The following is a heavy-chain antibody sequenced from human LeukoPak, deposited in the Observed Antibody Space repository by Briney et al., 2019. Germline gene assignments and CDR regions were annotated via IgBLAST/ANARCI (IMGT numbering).Heavy chain of an antibody. J-gene: IGHJ5*02. CDR3: AHKGLRWFDP. V-gene: IGHV2-5*08. D-gene: IGHD3-16*01. Sequence: TLSRTCTVSGGSISSYYWSWIRQPPGKALEWLALIYWDDDKRYSPSLKSRLTITKDTSKNQVVLTMTNMDPVDTATYYCAHKGLRWFDPWGQGTLVTVSS. CDR2: IYWDDDK. CDR1: GGSISSYYW.